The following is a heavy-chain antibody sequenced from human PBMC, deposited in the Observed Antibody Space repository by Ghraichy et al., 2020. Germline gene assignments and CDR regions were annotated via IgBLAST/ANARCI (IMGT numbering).Heavy chain of an antibody. J-gene: IGHJ6*02. CDR1: GFTFSSYW. CDR2: IKQDGSEK. V-gene: IGHV3-7*01. Sequence: GGSLRLSCAASGFTFSSYWMSWVRQAPGKGLEWVANIKQDGSEKYYVDSVKGRFTISRDNAKNSLYLQMNSLRAEDTAVYYCARHEPVEWYQLLYSTYYYYGMDVWGQGTTVTVSS. CDR3: ARHEPVEWYQLLYSTYYYYGMDV. D-gene: IGHD2-2*02.